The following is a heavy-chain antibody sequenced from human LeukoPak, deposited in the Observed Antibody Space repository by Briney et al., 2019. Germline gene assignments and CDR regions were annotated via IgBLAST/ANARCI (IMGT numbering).Heavy chain of an antibody. J-gene: IGHJ4*02. CDR3: ARHVVAVGFDY. D-gene: IGHD3-22*01. Sequence: GGSLRLSCAASGFTFSTYTMNWVRQAPGKGLEWVSSITSSSSYIYYADSVKGRFTISRDNAKNSLYLQMNSLRAEDTAVYYCARHVVAVGFDYWGQGTLVTVSS. CDR2: ITSSSSYI. CDR1: GFTFSTYT. V-gene: IGHV3-21*01.